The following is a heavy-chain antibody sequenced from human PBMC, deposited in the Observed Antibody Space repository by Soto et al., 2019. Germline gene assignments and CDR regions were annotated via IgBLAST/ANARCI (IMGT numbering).Heavy chain of an antibody. CDR2: IYHSGST. CDR1: GGSLSDHF. Sequence: SETLSLTCVVSGGSLSDHFWSWIRQPPGKGLEWIGDIYHSGSTNYNPSLKSRVTISVDTSKNQFSLKLSSVTAADTAVYYCARGSIAVARRWFEPWGQGTLVTVSS. D-gene: IGHD6-19*01. CDR3: ARGSIAVARRWFEP. J-gene: IGHJ5*02. V-gene: IGHV4-34*09.